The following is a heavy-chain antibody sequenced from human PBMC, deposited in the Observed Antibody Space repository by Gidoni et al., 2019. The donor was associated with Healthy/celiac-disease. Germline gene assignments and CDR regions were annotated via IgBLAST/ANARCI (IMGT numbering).Heavy chain of an antibody. Sequence: QLQLQESGPGLVTPSETLSLTCTVSGGSISSSSYYWGWIRQPPGKGLEWIGRIYYSGSTYYNPSLKSRGTISVDTSKNQFSRKLSSVTAADTAVYYCLTFGGGYYFDYWGQGTLVTVSS. CDR3: LTFGGGYYFDY. D-gene: IGHD3-16*01. V-gene: IGHV4-39*01. CDR2: IYYSGST. CDR1: GGSISSSSYY. J-gene: IGHJ4*02.